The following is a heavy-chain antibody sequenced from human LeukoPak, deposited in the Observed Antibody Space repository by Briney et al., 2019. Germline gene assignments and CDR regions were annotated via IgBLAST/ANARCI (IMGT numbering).Heavy chain of an antibody. J-gene: IGHJ4*02. Sequence: GGSLRLSCAASGVTFSSYGMHWVRQAPGKGLEWVAFIRYDGSNKYYADSVKGRFTISRDNSKNTLYLQMNSLGAEDTAVYYCAKDSRAPITMVRGVLDYWGQGTLVTVSS. D-gene: IGHD3-10*01. V-gene: IGHV3-30*02. CDR1: GVTFSSYG. CDR3: AKDSRAPITMVRGVLDY. CDR2: IRYDGSNK.